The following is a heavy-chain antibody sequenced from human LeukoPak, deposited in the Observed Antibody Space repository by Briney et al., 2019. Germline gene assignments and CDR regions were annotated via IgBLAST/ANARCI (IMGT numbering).Heavy chain of an antibody. D-gene: IGHD6-13*01. CDR2: ISSSSSYI. J-gene: IGHJ2*01. V-gene: IGHV3-21*01. CDR1: GFTFSSYS. CDR3: ARRIAGTATGGYFEP. Sequence: GGSLRLSCAASGFTFSSYSMNWVRQAPGKGLEWVSSISSSSSYICYADSVKGRFTISRDNAKNSLYLQMNSLRADDTAVYYCARRIAGTATGGYFEPWGRGTLVSVSS.